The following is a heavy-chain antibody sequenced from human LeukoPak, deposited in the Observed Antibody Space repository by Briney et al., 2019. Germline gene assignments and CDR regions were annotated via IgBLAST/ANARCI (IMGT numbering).Heavy chain of an antibody. V-gene: IGHV3-23*01. Sequence: GGSLRRSCAASGFTFSNYAMSWVRQAPGKGLEWVSLISSGDSTFYADSVKGRFTISRDNSKRTLYLQMNSLRAADTAVYYCAKDLGKTSRYYSVFWGQGTLVTVSS. J-gene: IGHJ4*02. CDR2: ISSGDST. CDR3: AKDLGKTSRYYSVF. CDR1: GFTFSNYA.